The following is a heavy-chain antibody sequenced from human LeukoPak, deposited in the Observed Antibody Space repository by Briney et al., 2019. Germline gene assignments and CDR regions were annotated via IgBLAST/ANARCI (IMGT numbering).Heavy chain of an antibody. V-gene: IGHV3-48*02. D-gene: IGHD3-10*01. CDR3: ERAGGLLWFGEVLESSDAFHI. CDR1: GFTFSSFS. J-gene: IGHJ3*02. Sequence: GGSLRLSCAASGFTFSSFSMNWVRQAPGKGLEWVSYICSGSSTIYYADSVKGRFTISRDNAKNSLYLQVNSLRDEDTAVYYCERAGGLLWFGEVLESSDAFHIWGQGTMVTVSS. CDR2: ICSGSSTI.